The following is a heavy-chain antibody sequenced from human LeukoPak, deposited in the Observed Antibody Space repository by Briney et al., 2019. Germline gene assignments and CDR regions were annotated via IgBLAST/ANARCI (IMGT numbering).Heavy chain of an antibody. D-gene: IGHD6-19*01. CDR2: IYYSGST. CDR3: ARTAVADYYFDY. V-gene: IGHV4-31*03. J-gene: IGHJ4*02. Sequence: SETLSLTCTVSGGSISSGGYYWSWIPQHPGKGLGWIGYIYYSGSTYYNPSLKSRVTISVDTSKNLFSLRLSSVTAADTAVYYCARTAVADYYFDYWGQGTLVTVSS. CDR1: GGSISSGGYY.